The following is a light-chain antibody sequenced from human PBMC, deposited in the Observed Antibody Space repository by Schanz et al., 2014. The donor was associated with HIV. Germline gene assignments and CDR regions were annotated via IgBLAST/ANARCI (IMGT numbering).Light chain of an antibody. J-gene: IGKJ3*01. CDR1: QSVSSSY. CDR2: GTS. CDR3: QHYGSS. V-gene: IGKV3-20*01. Sequence: EIVLTQSPVTLSLSPGERATLSCRASQSVSSSYLAWYQQKPGQAPRLLIYGTSSRATGIPDRFSGSGSGTDFTLTISRLEPEDFAVYYCQHYGSSFGPGTKVDIK.